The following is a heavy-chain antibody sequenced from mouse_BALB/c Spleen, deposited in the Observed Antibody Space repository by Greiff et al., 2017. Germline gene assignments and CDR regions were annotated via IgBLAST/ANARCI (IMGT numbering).Heavy chain of an antibody. CDR2: INPSNGGT. D-gene: IGHD2-14*01. Sequence: VQLQQPGAELVKPGASVKLSCKASGYTFTSYYMYWVKQTPGQGLEWIGGINPSNGGTNFNEKFKSKATLTVDKSSSTAYMQLSSLTSEDSAVYYCTRSGYDGAMDYWGQGTSVTVSS. CDR3: TRSGYDGAMDY. J-gene: IGHJ4*01. V-gene: IGHV1S81*02. CDR1: GYTFTSYY.